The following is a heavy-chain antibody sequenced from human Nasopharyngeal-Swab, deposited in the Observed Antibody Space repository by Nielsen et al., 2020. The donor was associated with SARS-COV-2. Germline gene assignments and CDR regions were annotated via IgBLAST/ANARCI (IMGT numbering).Heavy chain of an antibody. Sequence: SETLSLTSTVSGGSISSYYWSWIRQPPGKGLEWIGYIYYSGSTYYNPALKGRVTISVDRSKNQFSLKLSSVTAADTAVYYCAREKYYYDSSGYYRWFDPWGQGTLVTVSS. D-gene: IGHD3-22*01. CDR3: AREKYYYDSSGYYRWFDP. V-gene: IGHV4-59*12. CDR2: IYYSGST. CDR1: GGSISSYY. J-gene: IGHJ5*02.